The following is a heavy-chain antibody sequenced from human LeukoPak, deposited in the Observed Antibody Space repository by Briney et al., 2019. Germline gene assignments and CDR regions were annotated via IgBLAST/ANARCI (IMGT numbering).Heavy chain of an antibody. CDR3: AKIVGATTPFDY. J-gene: IGHJ4*02. V-gene: IGHV3-30*02. CDR1: GFTFRSYA. CDR2: IRYDGSKT. Sequence: PGGSLRLSRAASGFTFRSYAMHWVRQAPGRGLEWVAFIRYDGSKTNYGASVKGRFTISRDNSKNTLYLQMNSLRAEDTAVYYCAKIVGATTPFDYWGQGTLVTVSS. D-gene: IGHD1-26*01.